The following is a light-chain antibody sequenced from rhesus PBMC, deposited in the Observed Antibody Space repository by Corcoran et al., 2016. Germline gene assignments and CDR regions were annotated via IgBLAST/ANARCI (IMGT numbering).Light chain of an antibody. CDR3: QQGYGYPYT. Sequence: DIQMTQSPSSLSASVGDRVTITCQASQSLTNYLNWYQQTPGKIPKLLIYSASTLQSGIPSRFSGSGSGTDFTLTISSLQPEDFATYYCQQGYGYPYTFGQGTKVEIK. J-gene: IGKJ2*01. CDR2: SAS. CDR1: QSLTNY. V-gene: IGKV1S9*01.